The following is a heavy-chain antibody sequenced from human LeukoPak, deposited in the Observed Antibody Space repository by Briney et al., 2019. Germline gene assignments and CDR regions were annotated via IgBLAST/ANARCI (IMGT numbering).Heavy chain of an antibody. V-gene: IGHV4-59*01. Sequence: SETPSLTCTVSGGSISSYYWSWIRQPPGKGLEWIGYIYYSGSTNYNPSLKSRVTISVDTSKNQFSLKLSSVTAADTAVYYCARAGAARPTRVDYWGQGTLVTVSS. CDR3: ARAGAARPTRVDY. CDR2: IYYSGST. J-gene: IGHJ4*02. D-gene: IGHD6-6*01. CDR1: GGSISSYY.